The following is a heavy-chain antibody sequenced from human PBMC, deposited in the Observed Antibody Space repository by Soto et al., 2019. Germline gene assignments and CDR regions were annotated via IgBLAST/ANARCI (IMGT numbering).Heavy chain of an antibody. J-gene: IGHJ6*03. V-gene: IGHV3-66*01. CDR3: ARVLRESSYFYMDV. CDR1: GFTVTSNY. Sequence: EVQVVESGGGLVQPGGSLRLSCAASGFTVTSNYMTWVRQAPWKWLEWVSRIYSDGSTFYADSVRARFTLSRDSSKNTLYLEMSGLRAEDTAMFYCARVLRESSYFYMDVWCGGTTVTVSS. CDR2: IYSDGST. D-gene: IGHD3-16*01.